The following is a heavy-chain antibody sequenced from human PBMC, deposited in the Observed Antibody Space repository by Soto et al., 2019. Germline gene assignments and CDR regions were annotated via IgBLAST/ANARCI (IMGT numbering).Heavy chain of an antibody. CDR1: GYTFTSYS. V-gene: IGHV1-3*01. Sequence: QVQLVQSGAEVKKPGASVKVSCKASGYTFTSYSMHWVRQAPGQRLEWMGWINAGNGNTKYSQKFQGRVTITRDTSASTAYMEMSSLRSEDTAVYYCARGLNVYYFDYWGQGTLVTVSS. CDR2: INAGNGNT. D-gene: IGHD3-16*01. CDR3: ARGLNVYYFDY. J-gene: IGHJ4*02.